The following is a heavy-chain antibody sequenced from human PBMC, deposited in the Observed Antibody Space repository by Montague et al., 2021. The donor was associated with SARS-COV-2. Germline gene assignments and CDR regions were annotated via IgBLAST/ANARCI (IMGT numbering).Heavy chain of an antibody. CDR3: ARDRNDGYHRFFDY. V-gene: IGHV4-39*06. J-gene: IGHJ4*02. CDR1: DASISTSNY. D-gene: IGHD6-25*01. CDR2: IHFTGTT. Sequence: SETLSLTCSVSDASISTSNYWGWLRQTPGKGLERIASIHFTGTTYYKPSLKSRVTISVDTSKNQFPLKLTSLTAADTAIYFCARDRNDGYHRFFDYWGQGTLVTVSS.